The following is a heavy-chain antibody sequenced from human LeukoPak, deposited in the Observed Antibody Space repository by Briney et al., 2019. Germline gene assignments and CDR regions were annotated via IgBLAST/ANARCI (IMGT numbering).Heavy chain of an antibody. D-gene: IGHD6-13*01. CDR2: IYYSGST. CDR3: ARDQDSSTWTFNY. J-gene: IGHJ4*02. V-gene: IGHV4-61*08. Sequence: SETLSLTCTVSGGSISSGGYYWSWIRQHPGKGLEWIGYIYYSGSTNYNPSLKSRVTMSVDTPRNQFSLKLSSVTAADTAVYYCARDQDSSTWTFNYWGQGTRVTVSS. CDR1: GGSISSGGYY.